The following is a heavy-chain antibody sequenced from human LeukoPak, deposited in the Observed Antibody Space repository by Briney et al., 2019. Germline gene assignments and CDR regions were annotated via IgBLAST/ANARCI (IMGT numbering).Heavy chain of an antibody. Sequence: GGSLRLSCAASGFTFSSYAMSWVRQAPGKGLEWVSAIGGSAGSTYYADAVKGRFTISRDNSKNTLYLQMNSLRAEDSAVYYCAKEGNGDYYFDYWGQGTLVTVSS. V-gene: IGHV3-23*01. CDR3: AKEGNGDYYFDY. CDR2: IGGSAGST. CDR1: GFTFSSYA. D-gene: IGHD4-17*01. J-gene: IGHJ4*02.